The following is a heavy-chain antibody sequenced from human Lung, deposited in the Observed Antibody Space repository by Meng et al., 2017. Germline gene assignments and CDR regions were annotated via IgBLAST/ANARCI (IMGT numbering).Heavy chain of an antibody. Sequence: PPLGPGPGLGKPSGTLSLTCGVPGGSISSSNWWSWGRQPPGKGLEWIGEIYHSGGTKYNPSLKSRVTISVDKSKNQFSLKLSSGTAADTAVYYCARGLGEAVVPRTMFDYWGQGTLVTVSS. CDR1: GGSISSSNW. CDR3: ARGLGEAVVPRTMFDY. J-gene: IGHJ4*02. D-gene: IGHD2-2*01. V-gene: IGHV4-4*02. CDR2: IYHSGGT.